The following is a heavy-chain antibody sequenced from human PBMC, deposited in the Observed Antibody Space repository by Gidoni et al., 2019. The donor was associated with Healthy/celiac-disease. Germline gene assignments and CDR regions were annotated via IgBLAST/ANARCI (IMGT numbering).Heavy chain of an antibody. D-gene: IGHD2-21*01. CDR3: ARGRKVVPSIYYYYGMDV. Sequence: QVQLQQWGAGRLKPSETLSLTCAVYGESFSGYYWSWIRKPPGKGLEWIGEINHSGSTKYNPALKRRVTISVDTAKNQVSLKLSSVTAADTAVYYCARGRKVVPSIYYYYGMDVWCQGTTVTVSS. V-gene: IGHV4-34*01. CDR2: INHSGST. CDR1: GESFSGYY. J-gene: IGHJ6*02.